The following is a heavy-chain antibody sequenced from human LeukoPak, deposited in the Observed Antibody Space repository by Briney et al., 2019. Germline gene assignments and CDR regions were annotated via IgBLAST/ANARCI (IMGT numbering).Heavy chain of an antibody. D-gene: IGHD2/OR15-2a*01. Sequence: SETLSLTCAVYGGSFSGYYWSWIRQPPGKGLEWIGEINHSGSTNYNPSLKSRVTISVDTSKNQLSLKLSSVTAADTAVYYCARGILVTVYAAFDYWGQGTLVTVSS. J-gene: IGHJ4*02. CDR1: GGSFSGYY. CDR3: ARGILVTVYAAFDY. V-gene: IGHV4-34*01. CDR2: INHSGST.